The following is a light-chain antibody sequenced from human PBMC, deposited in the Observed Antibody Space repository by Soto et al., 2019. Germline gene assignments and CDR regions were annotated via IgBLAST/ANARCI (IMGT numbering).Light chain of an antibody. V-gene: IGKV4-1*01. Sequence: DIVMTQTPDSLAVSLGERATINCKSSQSVLYNAKNYLAWYQQKPGQPPKVVMYWASTREFGGPDRFSGSGSETDFTLTISSLKAEDVAVYYYEQFYGTPLIFGGGTKVEIK. J-gene: IGKJ4*01. CDR2: WAS. CDR1: QSVLYNAKNY. CDR3: EQFYGTPLI.